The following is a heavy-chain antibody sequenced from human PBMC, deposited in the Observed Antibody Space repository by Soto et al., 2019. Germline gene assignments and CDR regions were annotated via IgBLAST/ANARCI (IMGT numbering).Heavy chain of an antibody. D-gene: IGHD1-26*01. CDR1: GFTFDDYA. CDR2: ISWNSGSI. V-gene: IGHV3-9*01. CDR3: ARRWELQLGGLDY. Sequence: PGGSLRLSCAASGFTFDDYAMHWVRQAPGKGLEWVSGISWNSGSIGYADSVKGRFTISRDNAKNSLYLQMNSLRAEDTALYYCARRWELQLGGLDYWGQGTLVTVSS. J-gene: IGHJ4*02.